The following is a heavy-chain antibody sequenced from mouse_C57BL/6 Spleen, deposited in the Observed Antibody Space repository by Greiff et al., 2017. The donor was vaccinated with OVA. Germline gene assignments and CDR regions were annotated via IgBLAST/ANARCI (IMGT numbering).Heavy chain of an antibody. CDR1: GYTFTSYW. CDR3: ARGGIYAMDY. CDR2: IHPNSGST. V-gene: IGHV1-64*01. J-gene: IGHJ4*01. Sequence: VQLQESGAELVKPGASVKLSCKASGYTFTSYWMHWVKQRPGQGLEWIGMIHPNSGSTNYNEKFKSKATLTVDKSSSTAYMQLSSLTSEDSAVYYCARGGIYAMDYWGQGTSVTVSS.